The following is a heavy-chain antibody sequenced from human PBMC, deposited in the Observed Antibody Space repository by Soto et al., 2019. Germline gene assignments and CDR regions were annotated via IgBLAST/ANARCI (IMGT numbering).Heavy chain of an antibody. Sequence: SETLSLTCAVYGGSFSGYYWSWIRQPPGKGLEWIGEINHSGSTNYNPSLKSRVTISVDTSKNQFSLKLSSVTAADTAVYYCARVGDYGDHAIDYWGQGTLVTVSS. V-gene: IGHV4-34*01. CDR2: INHSGST. J-gene: IGHJ4*02. CDR1: GGSFSGYY. D-gene: IGHD4-17*01. CDR3: ARVGDYGDHAIDY.